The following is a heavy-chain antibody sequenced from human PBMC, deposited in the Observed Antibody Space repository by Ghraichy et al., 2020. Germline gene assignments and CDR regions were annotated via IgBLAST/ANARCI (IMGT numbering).Heavy chain of an antibody. CDR3: AREPRNYGMDV. CDR2: IYYSGST. J-gene: IGHJ6*02. V-gene: IGHV4-59*01. Sequence: SETLSLTCTVSGGSISSYYWSWIRQPPGKGLEWIGYIYYSGSTNYNPSLKSRVTISVDTSKNQFSLKLSSVTAADTAVYYCAREPRNYGMDVWGQGTTVTVSS. CDR1: GGSISSYY.